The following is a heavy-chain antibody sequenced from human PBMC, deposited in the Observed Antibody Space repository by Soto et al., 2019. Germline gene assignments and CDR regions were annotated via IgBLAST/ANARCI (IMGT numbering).Heavy chain of an antibody. D-gene: IGHD3-22*01. CDR1: GYTFTSYY. CDR3: ARGAVVIDRIFPTDY. V-gene: IGHV1-46*01. CDR2: INPSGGST. Sequence: ASVKVSCKASGYTFTSYYMHWVRQAPGQGLEWMGIINPSGGSTSYAQKFQGRVTMTRDTSTSTVYMELSSLRSEDTAVYYCARGAVVIDRIFPTDYWGQGTLVTVSS. J-gene: IGHJ4*02.